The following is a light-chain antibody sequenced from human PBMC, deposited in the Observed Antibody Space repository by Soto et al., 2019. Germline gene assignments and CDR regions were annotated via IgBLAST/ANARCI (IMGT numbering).Light chain of an antibody. CDR2: SAS. CDR1: QNIRNY. J-gene: IGKJ4*01. Sequence: DIQMTQSPSSLSASVGDRVTITCRTSQNIRNYLSWYQLKPGKAPNLLIYSASNLQSAVPSRFSGSGSGTDFTLTISSLQPEDFATYYCQQSFRLPLTFGGGTKVEIK. CDR3: QQSFRLPLT. V-gene: IGKV1-39*01.